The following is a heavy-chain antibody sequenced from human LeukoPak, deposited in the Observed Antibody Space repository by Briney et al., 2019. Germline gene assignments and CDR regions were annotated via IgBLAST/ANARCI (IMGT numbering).Heavy chain of an antibody. D-gene: IGHD6-19*01. CDR2: IIGSGGST. CDR3: ARHESYRVPVAGTSYSYPMDV. Sequence: GGSLRLSCAASRFTFSSYAMSWVRQAPGKGLEWVSSIIGSGGSTYYADSVKGRFTISRDNSKNTLYLQMNSLRAEDTAIYYCARHESYRVPVAGTSYSYPMDVWGQGTTVTVSS. V-gene: IGHV3-23*01. CDR1: RFTFSSYA. J-gene: IGHJ6*02.